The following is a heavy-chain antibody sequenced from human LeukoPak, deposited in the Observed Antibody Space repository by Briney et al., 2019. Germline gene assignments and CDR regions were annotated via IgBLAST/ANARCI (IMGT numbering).Heavy chain of an antibody. CDR1: GGSINSYY. J-gene: IGHJ4*02. CDR3: ARGDDILTGYLTDYYFDY. D-gene: IGHD3-9*01. Sequence: PSETLSLTCTVSGGSINSYYWSWIRQPPGKGLEWIGHIYYSGSTNYNPSLKSRVTISVDTSKNQFSLKLSSVTAADTAVYYCARGDDILTGYLTDYYFDYWGQGTLVTVSS. CDR2: IYYSGST. V-gene: IGHV4-59*01.